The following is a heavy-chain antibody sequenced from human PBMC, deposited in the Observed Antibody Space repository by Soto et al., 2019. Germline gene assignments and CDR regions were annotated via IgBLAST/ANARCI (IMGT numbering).Heavy chain of an antibody. J-gene: IGHJ4*02. CDR2: IYSGGST. V-gene: IGHV3-53*01. CDR3: ARNYYDSGGGFDY. Sequence: GGSLRLSCAASGFTVSSIYMSWVRQAPGKGLEWVSVIYSGGSTYYADSVKGRFTISRDNSKNTLYLQMNSLRAEDTAVYYCARNYYDSGGGFDYWGQGTLVTVSS. CDR1: GFTVSSIY. D-gene: IGHD3-22*01.